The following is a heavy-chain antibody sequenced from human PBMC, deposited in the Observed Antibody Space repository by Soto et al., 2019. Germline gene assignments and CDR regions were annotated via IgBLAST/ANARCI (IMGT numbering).Heavy chain of an antibody. CDR1: GFTFSSYA. CDR2: ISGSGGNT. J-gene: IGHJ6*02. V-gene: IGHV3-23*01. Sequence: GGSLRLSCAASGFTFSSYAMSWVRQAPGKGLEWVSAISGSGGNTYYADSVKGRFTISRDNSKNTLYLQMNSLRAEDTAVYYCAKVGDDSSGYYFWGMDVWGQGTTVTVSS. D-gene: IGHD3-22*01. CDR3: AKVGDDSSGYYFWGMDV.